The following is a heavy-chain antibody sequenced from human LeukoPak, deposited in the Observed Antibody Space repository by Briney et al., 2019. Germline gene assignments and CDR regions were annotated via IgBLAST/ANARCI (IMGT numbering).Heavy chain of an antibody. CDR2: ISTAGDT. CDR1: GFTFSRYD. D-gene: IGHD3-22*01. J-gene: IGHJ6*02. V-gene: IGHV3-13*01. CDR3: ARDISGGYDGSDV. Sequence: PGGSLRLSCAASGFTFSRYDMHWVRQVTGKGLEWVSAISTAGDTYYPGSVKGRFTVSRENAKNSLYLQMNSLSAGDTAVYYCARDISGGYDGSDVWGQGTTVTVSS.